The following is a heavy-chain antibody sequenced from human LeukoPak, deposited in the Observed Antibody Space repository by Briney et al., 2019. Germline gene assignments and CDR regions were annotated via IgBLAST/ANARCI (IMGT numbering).Heavy chain of an antibody. Sequence: SETLSLTCAVYGGSFSGYYWRWLREPPGKGGEWIGEINHSGSTNYNPSLKSRVTISVDTSKNQFALKMSSVTAADTAVYYCASQRSTPYSSRYYNYWGQGTLVTVSS. J-gene: IGHJ4*02. CDR2: INHSGST. D-gene: IGHD3-22*01. CDR1: GGSFSGYY. CDR3: ASQRSTPYSSRYYNY. V-gene: IGHV4-34*01.